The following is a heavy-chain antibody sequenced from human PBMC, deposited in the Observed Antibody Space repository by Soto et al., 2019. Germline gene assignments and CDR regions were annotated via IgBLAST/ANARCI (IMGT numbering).Heavy chain of an antibody. CDR1: GFTFRTYW. D-gene: IGHD2-2*01. CDR2: IKYDGSDQ. V-gene: IGHV3-7*01. Sequence: PGGSLRLSCAASGFTFRTYWMNWVRQAPGKGLEWVANIKYDGSDQFYVDSVKGRFTVSRDNAKNSLYLHMDSLRVEDTAVYYCARDPAAGVLDVWGRGTTVTVS. CDR3: ARDPAAGVLDV. J-gene: IGHJ6*02.